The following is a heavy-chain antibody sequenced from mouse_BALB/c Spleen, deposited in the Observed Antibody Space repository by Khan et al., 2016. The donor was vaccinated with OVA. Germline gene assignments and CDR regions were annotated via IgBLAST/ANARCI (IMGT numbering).Heavy chain of an antibody. Sequence: QVQLKESGAELARPGASVKLSCKASGYTFSDYYINWVKQRTGQGLEWIGEIYPGRGNTYYNEKFKGKATLTADKSCSTAYMQFISLTSEDSAVYFCARSGTGSFLYWGQGTLVTVSA. CDR3: ARSGTGSFLY. V-gene: IGHV1-77*01. D-gene: IGHD4-1*01. J-gene: IGHJ3*01. CDR1: GYTFSDYY. CDR2: IYPGRGNT.